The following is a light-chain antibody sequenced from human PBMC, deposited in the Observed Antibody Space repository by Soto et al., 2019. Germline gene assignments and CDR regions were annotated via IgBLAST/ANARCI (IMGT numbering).Light chain of an antibody. J-gene: IGKJ5*01. CDR2: GAS. Sequence: DVQVTQFPSFVSASVGDTVTISCRASQGICTWLDWYQQKPGKAPNLLIYGASNLQSGVPPRFSGSGLGTHFTLTIVSLQPEDFATYFCQQTNSFPVTFGQGTRLEI. CDR1: QGICTW. V-gene: IGKV1D-12*01. CDR3: QQTNSFPVT.